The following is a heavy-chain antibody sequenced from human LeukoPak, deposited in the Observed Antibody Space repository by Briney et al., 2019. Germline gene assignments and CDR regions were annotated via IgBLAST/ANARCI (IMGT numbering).Heavy chain of an antibody. CDR1: GYDFANSW. J-gene: IGHJ4*02. Sequence: GESLKISCKGSGYDFANSWIAWVRQMPGKGLECMGIIYPEDSDTKYSPSIQGQVTISADTSINAAYLQWSGLKASDSGVYYCARLSNRFITTAAYDYWGQGTLVTVSS. CDR3: ARLSNRFITTAAYDY. D-gene: IGHD6-13*01. V-gene: IGHV5-51*01. CDR2: IYPEDSDT.